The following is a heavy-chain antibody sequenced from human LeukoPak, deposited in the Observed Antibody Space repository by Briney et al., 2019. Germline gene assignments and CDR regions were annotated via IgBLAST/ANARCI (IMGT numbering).Heavy chain of an antibody. J-gene: IGHJ4*02. Sequence: SETLSLTCTVSGGSISSSSYYWGWIRQPPGKGLEWIGSIYYSGSTYYNPSLKSRVTISVDTSKNQFSLKLSSVTAADTAVYYCARGDSSSSELWGQGTLVTVSS. V-gene: IGHV4-39*07. CDR1: GGSISSSSYY. CDR3: ARGDSSSSEL. D-gene: IGHD6-6*01. CDR2: IYYSGST.